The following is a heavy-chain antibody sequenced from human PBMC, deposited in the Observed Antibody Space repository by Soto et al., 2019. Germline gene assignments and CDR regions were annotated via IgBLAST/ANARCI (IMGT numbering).Heavy chain of an antibody. J-gene: IGHJ4*02. CDR2: MNPNSGNT. Sequence: QVQLVQSGAEVKKPGASVKVSCKASGYTFTSYDINWVRQATGQGLEWMGWMNPNSGNTAYAQKCQGRVTMTRNTSTSTAYMELSSLRSENTAVYCCAREKSSGYYYDYWGQGPLVTVSS. D-gene: IGHD3-22*01. V-gene: IGHV1-8*01. CDR3: AREKSSGYYYDY. CDR1: GYTFTSYD.